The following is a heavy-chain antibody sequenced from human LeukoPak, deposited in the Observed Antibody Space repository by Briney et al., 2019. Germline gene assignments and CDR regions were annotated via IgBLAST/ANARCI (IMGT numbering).Heavy chain of an antibody. D-gene: IGHD2-2*01. CDR2: ISGSGGST. V-gene: IGHV3-23*01. Sequence: PGGSLRRSCAASGFTFSSYAMSWVRQAPGKGLEWVSAISGSGGSTYYADSVKGRFTISRDNSKNTLYLQMNSLRAEDTAVYYCAKDQGYCSSTSCSISSYWGQGTLVTVSS. CDR1: GFTFSSYA. J-gene: IGHJ4*02. CDR3: AKDQGYCSSTSCSISSY.